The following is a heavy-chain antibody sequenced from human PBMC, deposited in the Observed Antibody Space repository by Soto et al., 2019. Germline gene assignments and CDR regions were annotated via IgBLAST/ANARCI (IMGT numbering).Heavy chain of an antibody. D-gene: IGHD1-7*01. V-gene: IGHV1-46*01. J-gene: IGHJ6*02. CDR3: ERPLIGNTSEL. Sequence: ASVKVSCKASGYTFFKYFIQLVRQDPGQGLEWIGIINPSRGSATYGPIFQGRVSLTTDMPTSTVYMELSSLRSEDTAIYYCERPLIGNTSELWRQGTSVTVCS. CDR2: INPSRGSA. CDR1: GYTFFKYF.